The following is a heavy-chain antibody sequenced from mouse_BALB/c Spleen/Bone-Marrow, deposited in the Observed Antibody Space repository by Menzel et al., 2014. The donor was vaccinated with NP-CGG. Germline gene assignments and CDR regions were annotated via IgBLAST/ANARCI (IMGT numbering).Heavy chain of an antibody. Sequence: EVQGVESGPGLVKPSQSLSLICTVTGYSIXSDYAWNWIRQFPGNKLEWMGYISYSGSTSYNPSLKSRISITRDTSKNQFFLQLNSVTTEDTATYYCARYDYDVGYFDYWGQGTTLTVSS. CDR1: GYSIXSDYA. CDR3: ARYDYDVGYFDY. V-gene: IGHV3-2*02. CDR2: ISYSGST. J-gene: IGHJ2*01. D-gene: IGHD2-4*01.